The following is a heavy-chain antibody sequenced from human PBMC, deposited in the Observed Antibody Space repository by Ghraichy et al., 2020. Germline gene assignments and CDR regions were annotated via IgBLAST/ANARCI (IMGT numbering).Heavy chain of an antibody. V-gene: IGHV4-39*01. CDR3: ARRHYYRITFGGVILGNAFDI. Sequence: GSLRLSCTVSGGSISSSSYYWGWIRQPPGKGLEWIGSIYYSGSTYYNPSLQSRVTISVDTSKNQFSLKLSSVTAAYTAVYNCARRHYYRITFGGVILGNAFDIWGQGTMVTVSS. CDR1: GGSISSSSYY. D-gene: IGHD3-16*01. J-gene: IGHJ3*02. CDR2: IYYSGST.